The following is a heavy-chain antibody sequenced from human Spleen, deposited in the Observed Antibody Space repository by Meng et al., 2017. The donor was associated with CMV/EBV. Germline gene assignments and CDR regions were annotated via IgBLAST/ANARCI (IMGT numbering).Heavy chain of an antibody. CDR3: ARAPPTSSSGFDY. J-gene: IGHJ4*02. CDR1: GGTFSNYG. CDR2: IIPILRTE. V-gene: IGHV1-69*05. D-gene: IGHD6-6*01. Sequence: APGGTFSNYGVGWVRQAPGQGLEWMGGIIPILRTETYAQRFQGRVTITMDESTSTAYMELSSLRYEDTAVYYCARAPPTSSSGFDYWGQGTLVTVSS.